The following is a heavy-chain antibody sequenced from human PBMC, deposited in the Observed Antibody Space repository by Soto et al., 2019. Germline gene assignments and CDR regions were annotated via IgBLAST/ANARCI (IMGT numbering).Heavy chain of an antibody. Sequence: VQLVESGGGAVQPGESLRLSCVASGFSFSPAWMNWVRQAPGKGLEWVGLIKSKGGGGTADYAAPVKGRFIISRDDSKNTIYLQMNSLKPEDTALYYCIWQQDFYYGRAVWGQGTTVTVSS. V-gene: IGHV3-15*07. CDR3: IWQQDFYYGRAV. J-gene: IGHJ6*02. CDR2: IKSKGGGGTA. CDR1: GFSFSPAW. D-gene: IGHD6-13*01.